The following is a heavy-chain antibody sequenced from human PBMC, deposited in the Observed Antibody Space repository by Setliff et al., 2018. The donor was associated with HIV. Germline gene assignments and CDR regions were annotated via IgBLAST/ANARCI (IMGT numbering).Heavy chain of an antibody. CDR2: IYSGGST. CDR1: GGSISAYF. V-gene: IGHV4-4*07. Sequence: SETLSLTCTVSGGSISAYFWTWIRQPAGKGLEWIGRIYSGGSTNYNPSLNSRVTRSVDTSKNQFSLKLNSVTAADTAVYYCARDLPDLPGRSLDPWGQGTLVTVSS. J-gene: IGHJ5*02. CDR3: ARDLPDLPGRSLDP. D-gene: IGHD7-27*01.